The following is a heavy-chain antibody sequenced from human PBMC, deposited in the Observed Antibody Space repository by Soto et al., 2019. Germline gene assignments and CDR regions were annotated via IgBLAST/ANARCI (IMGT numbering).Heavy chain of an antibody. CDR3: ARVMATKKKNYYYGIDV. J-gene: IGHJ6*02. CDR1: GFTFSSYA. D-gene: IGHD5-12*01. CDR2: ISYDGSNK. V-gene: IGHV3-30*04. Sequence: GGSLRLSCAASGFTFSSYAMHWVRQAPGKGLEWVAVISYDGSNKYYADSVKGRFTISRDNSKNTLYLQMNSLRAEDTAMYCCARVMATKKKNYYYGIDVWGQGTTVTVSS.